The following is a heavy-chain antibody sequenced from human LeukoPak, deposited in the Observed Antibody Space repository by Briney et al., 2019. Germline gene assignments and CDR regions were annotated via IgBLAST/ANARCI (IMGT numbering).Heavy chain of an antibody. CDR3: AKAHLLDWLLPFDY. CDR1: EFTFSSYA. J-gene: IGHJ4*02. Sequence: GRSLRLSCAASEFTFSSYAMHWVRQAPGKGLERVALVSNDGGDKYYADSVKGRFTISRDNSKNTLYLQMNSLRGEDTGVYYCAKAHLLDWLLPFDYWGQGTLVTVSS. CDR2: VSNDGGDK. D-gene: IGHD3/OR15-3a*01. V-gene: IGHV3-30*18.